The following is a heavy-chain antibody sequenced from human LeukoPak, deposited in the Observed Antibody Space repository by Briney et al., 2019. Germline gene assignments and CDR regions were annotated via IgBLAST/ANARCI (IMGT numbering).Heavy chain of an antibody. V-gene: IGHV4-34*01. J-gene: IGHJ4*02. Sequence: TSETLSLTCDVPGGSFSGYLWSWIRQSPGKGLEWIGEVNYRGSPNYNPSLESRVTISVDTSKNQFSLKLSSVTAADTAVYYCARLYSSGSDYWGQGTLVTVSS. CDR2: VNYRGSP. D-gene: IGHD6-19*01. CDR1: GGSFSGYL. CDR3: ARLYSSGSDY.